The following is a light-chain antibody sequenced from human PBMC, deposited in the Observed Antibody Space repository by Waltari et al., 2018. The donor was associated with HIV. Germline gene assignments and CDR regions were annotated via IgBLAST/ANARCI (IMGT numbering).Light chain of an antibody. CDR3: AAWDDSLNGPWV. CDR1: SSNIGSNT. J-gene: IGLJ3*02. Sequence: QSVLTQPPSASGTPGQRVTISCSGSSSNIGSNTVNWYQQLPGTAPELLIYSNEQGPSAVPDRVSGSKSGTSASLAISGLQSEDEADYYCAAWDDSLNGPWVFGGGTKLTVL. CDR2: SNE. V-gene: IGLV1-44*01.